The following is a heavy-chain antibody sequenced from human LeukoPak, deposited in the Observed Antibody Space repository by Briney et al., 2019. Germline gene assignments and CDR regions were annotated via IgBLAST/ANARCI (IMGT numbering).Heavy chain of an antibody. V-gene: IGHV1-46*01. Sequence: ASVKVSCKASGYTFTSYFIHWLRQATGQGLEWMGIINPSGGSTTYAQKFQGRVTLTRDTSTSTVYMELSSLRSEDTAVYYCARLLWFGGSLDYWGQGTLVTVSS. CDR3: ARLLWFGGSLDY. CDR2: INPSGGST. CDR1: GYTFTSYF. D-gene: IGHD3-10*01. J-gene: IGHJ4*02.